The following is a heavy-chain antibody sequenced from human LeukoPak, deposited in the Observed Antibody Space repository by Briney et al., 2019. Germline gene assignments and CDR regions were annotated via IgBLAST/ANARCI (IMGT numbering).Heavy chain of an antibody. J-gene: IGHJ5*02. D-gene: IGHD6-6*01. CDR2: INPSGGST. CDR1: GGTFSSYG. CDR3: ARDPNTPYYSSSSPWFDP. V-gene: IGHV1-46*01. Sequence: GASVKVSCKASGGTFSSYGISWVRQAPGQGLEWMGIINPSGGSTSYAQKFQGRVTMTRDTSTSTVYMELSSLRSEDTAVYYCARDPNTPYYSSSSPWFDPWGQGTLVTVSS.